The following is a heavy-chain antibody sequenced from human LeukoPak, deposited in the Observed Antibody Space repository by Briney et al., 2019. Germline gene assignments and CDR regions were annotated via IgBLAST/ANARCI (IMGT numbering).Heavy chain of an antibody. CDR1: GFTFSSYA. D-gene: IGHD3-10*01. V-gene: IGHV3-23*01. CDR3: AKGGLYYYGSGSYLYYFDY. Sequence: PEGSLRLSCAASGFTFSSYAMSWVRQAPGKGLEWVSAISGSGGSTYYADSVKGRFTISRDNSKNTLYLQMNSLRAEDTAVYYCAKGGLYYYGSGSYLYYFDYWGQGTLVTVSS. CDR2: ISGSGGST. J-gene: IGHJ4*02.